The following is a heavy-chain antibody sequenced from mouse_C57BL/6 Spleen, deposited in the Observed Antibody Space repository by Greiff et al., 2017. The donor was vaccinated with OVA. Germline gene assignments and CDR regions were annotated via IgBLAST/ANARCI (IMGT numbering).Heavy chain of an antibody. V-gene: IGHV1-82*01. D-gene: IGHD2-3*01. CDR2: IYPGDGDT. Sequence: QVQLKQSGPELVKPGASVKISCKASGYAFSSSWMNWVKQRPGKGLEWIGRIYPGDGDTNYNGKFKGKATLTADKSSSTAYMQLSSLTSEDSAVYVCARAFLDGYYSSYAMDYWGQGTSVTVSS. CDR3: ARAFLDGYYSSYAMDY. CDR1: GYAFSSSW. J-gene: IGHJ4*01.